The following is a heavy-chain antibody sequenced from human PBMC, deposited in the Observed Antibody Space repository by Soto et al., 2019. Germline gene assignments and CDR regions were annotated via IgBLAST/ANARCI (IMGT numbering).Heavy chain of an antibody. J-gene: IGHJ5*02. CDR3: VRDGTKTLRDWFDP. V-gene: IGHV4-4*07. Sequence: KTSETLSLTCTVSGASISMFYWSWIRKSAGKGLEWIGRIYATGTTDYNPSLKSRVMMSVDTSKKQFSLKLRSVTAADTAVYYCVRDGTKTLRDWFDPWGQGIPVTVSS. D-gene: IGHD1-1*01. CDR1: GASISMFY. CDR2: IYATGTT.